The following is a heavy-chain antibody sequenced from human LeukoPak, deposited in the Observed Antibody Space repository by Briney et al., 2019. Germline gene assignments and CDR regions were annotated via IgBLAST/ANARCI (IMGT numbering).Heavy chain of an antibody. Sequence: SETLSLTCTVSGNSISSGYYWGWIRQPPGKGLEWIGSVYHSGSTYYNPSLKSRVTISVDTSKNQFSLKLFSVTAADTAVYYCARSGSAYYYYYMDVWGKGTTVTVSS. V-gene: IGHV4-38-2*02. D-gene: IGHD6-25*01. CDR1: GNSISSGYY. J-gene: IGHJ6*03. CDR3: ARSGSAYYYYYMDV. CDR2: VYHSGST.